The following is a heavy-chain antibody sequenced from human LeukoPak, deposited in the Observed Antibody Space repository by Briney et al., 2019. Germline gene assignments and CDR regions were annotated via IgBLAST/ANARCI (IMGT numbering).Heavy chain of an antibody. CDR2: MNPNSGNT. Sequence: ASVKVSCKASGYTFTSYDINWVRQATGQGLEWMGWMNPNSGNTGYAQKFQGRVTITRNTSISTAYMELSRLRSDDTAVYYCARGGAAAGTFWFDPWGQGTLVTVSS. D-gene: IGHD6-13*01. V-gene: IGHV1-8*03. CDR3: ARGGAAAGTFWFDP. J-gene: IGHJ5*02. CDR1: GYTFTSYD.